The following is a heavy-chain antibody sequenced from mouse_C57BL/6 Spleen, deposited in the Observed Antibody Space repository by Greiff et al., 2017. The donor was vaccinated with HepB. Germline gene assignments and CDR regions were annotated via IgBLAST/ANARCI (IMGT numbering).Heavy chain of an antibody. CDR2: IDPSDSYT. CDR3: ARRITTVVGYFDV. D-gene: IGHD1-1*01. V-gene: IGHV1-50*01. CDR1: GYTFTSYW. J-gene: IGHJ1*03. Sequence: QVQLQQPGAELVKPGASVKLSCKASGYTFTSYWMQWVKQRPGQGLEWIGEIDPSDSYTNYNQKFKGKATLTVDTSSSTAYMQLSSLTSEDSAVYDCARRITTVVGYFDVWGTGTTVTVSS.